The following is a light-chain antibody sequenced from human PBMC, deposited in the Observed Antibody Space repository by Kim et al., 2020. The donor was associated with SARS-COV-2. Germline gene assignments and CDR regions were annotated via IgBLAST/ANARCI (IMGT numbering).Light chain of an antibody. CDR1: TSDVGAYNY. CDR3: SSYTTSSTLV. V-gene: IGLV2-14*03. CDR2: DVT. J-gene: IGLJ2*01. Sequence: GHEITIACPGNTSDVGAYNYLSWYQRHPSKAPKLMFYDVTNRPSGVSNRSSGSESGKTTSLTISGLQAEDEGDYYCSSYTTSSTLVFGGGTQLTVL.